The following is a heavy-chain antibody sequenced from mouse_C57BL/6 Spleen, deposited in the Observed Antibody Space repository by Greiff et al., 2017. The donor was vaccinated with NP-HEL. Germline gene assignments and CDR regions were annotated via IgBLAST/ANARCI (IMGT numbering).Heavy chain of an antibody. D-gene: IGHD2-4*01. CDR3: ARALYDYDGGYAMDY. J-gene: IGHJ4*01. V-gene: IGHV5-16*01. CDR1: GFTFSDYY. Sequence: EVKVVESEGGLVQPGSSMKLSCTASGFTFSDYYMAWVRQVPEKGLEWVANINYDGSSTYYLDSLKSRFIISRDNAKNILYLQMSSLKSEDTATYYCARALYDYDGGYAMDYWGQGTSVTVSS. CDR2: INYDGSST.